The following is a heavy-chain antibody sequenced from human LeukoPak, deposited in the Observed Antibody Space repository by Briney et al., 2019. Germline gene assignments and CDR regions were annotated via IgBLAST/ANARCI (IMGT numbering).Heavy chain of an antibody. Sequence: GGSLRLSCAPSGFIFSDFYMSWIRQAPGKGLEWVSYISGISHNIQYADSVRGRFTVSRDNAKKSLYLQMNSLRAEGTAVYFCARDFMNGGFSDWDQGTLVTVSS. V-gene: IGHV3-11*04. CDR2: ISGISHNI. D-gene: IGHD1-1*01. CDR1: GFIFSDFY. J-gene: IGHJ4*02. CDR3: ARDFMNGGFSD.